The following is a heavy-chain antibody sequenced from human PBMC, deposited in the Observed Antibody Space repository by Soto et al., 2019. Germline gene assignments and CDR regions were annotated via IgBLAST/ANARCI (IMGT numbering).Heavy chain of an antibody. CDR1: GGSVSSGSYY. D-gene: IGHD3-3*01. V-gene: IGHV4-61*01. J-gene: IGHJ6*02. CDR3: AGGSITIFGVVIYYYYGMDV. Sequence: SETLSLTCTVSGGSVSSGSYYWSWIRQPPGKGLEWIGYIYYSGSTNYNPSLKSRATISVDTSKNQFSLKLSSVTAADTAVYYCAGGSITIFGVVIYYYYGMDVWGQGTTVTVSS. CDR2: IYYSGST.